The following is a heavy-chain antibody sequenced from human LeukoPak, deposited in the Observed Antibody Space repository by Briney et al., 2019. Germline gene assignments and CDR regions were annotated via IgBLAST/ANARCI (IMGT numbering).Heavy chain of an antibody. CDR1: GFTFSSYG. Sequence: GGSLRLSCAASGFTFSSYGMHWVRQAPGKGLEWVAVISYDGSNKYYADSVKGRFTISRDNSKNTLYLQMYSLRAEDTAVYYCAKQQWLVVGVYDYWGQGTLVTVSS. V-gene: IGHV3-30*18. CDR3: AKQQWLVVGVYDY. D-gene: IGHD6-19*01. J-gene: IGHJ4*02. CDR2: ISYDGSNK.